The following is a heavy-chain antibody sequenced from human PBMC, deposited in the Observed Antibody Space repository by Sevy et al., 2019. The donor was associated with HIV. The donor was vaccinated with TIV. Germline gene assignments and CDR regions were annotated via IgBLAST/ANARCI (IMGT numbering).Heavy chain of an antibody. Sequence: GSLRLSCEASGFTFSSYEMNWVRQAPGKGLEWVSYISSSGTTIKYADSVKGRFTISRDNAKKSLYMQMNSLRAEDTAVYYCARVDANYDKGFDPWGQGTLVTVSS. CDR1: GFTFSSYE. CDR3: ARVDANYDKGFDP. V-gene: IGHV3-48*03. J-gene: IGHJ5*02. D-gene: IGHD3-22*01. CDR2: ISSSGTTI.